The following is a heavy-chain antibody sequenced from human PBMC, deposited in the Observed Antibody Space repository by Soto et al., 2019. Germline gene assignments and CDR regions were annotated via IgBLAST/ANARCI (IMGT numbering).Heavy chain of an antibody. CDR3: TTGSDYYDSSGYVQSSMDV. Sequence: PGGSLRVSSTAAGFTFSNAWMNWVRQAPGKGLEWVGRIKSKTDGGTTDYAAPVKGRFTISRDGSKNTLYLQMNSLKTEDTAVYYCTTGSDYYDSSGYVQSSMDVWGQGTTVTVSS. J-gene: IGHJ6*02. CDR2: IKSKTDGGTT. V-gene: IGHV3-15*07. D-gene: IGHD3-22*01. CDR1: GFTFSNAW.